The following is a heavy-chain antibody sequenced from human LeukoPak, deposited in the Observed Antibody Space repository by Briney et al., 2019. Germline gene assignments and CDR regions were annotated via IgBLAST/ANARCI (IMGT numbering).Heavy chain of an antibody. D-gene: IGHD6-19*01. CDR3: ARENGGWYKDRDWYFDL. CDR1: GFTFSSYA. V-gene: IGHV3-30*04. CDR2: ISYDGGNK. J-gene: IGHJ2*01. Sequence: GGSLRLSCAASGFTFSSYAMHWVRQAPGKRLEWVAVISYDGGNKYYADSVKGRFTISRDNSKNTLYLQMNSLRAEDTAVYYCARENGGWYKDRDWYFDLWGRGTLVTVSS.